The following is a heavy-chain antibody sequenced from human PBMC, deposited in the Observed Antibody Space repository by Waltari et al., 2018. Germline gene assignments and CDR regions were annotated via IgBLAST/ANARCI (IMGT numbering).Heavy chain of an antibody. CDR3: ARRALGSWFRELLTRGTGDAFDI. CDR2: IYHSGST. V-gene: IGHV4-38-2*01. J-gene: IGHJ3*02. CDR1: GYSISSGYY. Sequence: QVQLQESGPGLVKPSETLSLTCAVSGYSISSGYYWGWIRQPPGKGLEWIGSIYHSGSTYYNPSLKSRVTISVDTSKNQFSLKLSSVTAADTAVYYGARRALGSWFRELLTRGTGDAFDIWGQGTMVTVSS. D-gene: IGHD3-10*01.